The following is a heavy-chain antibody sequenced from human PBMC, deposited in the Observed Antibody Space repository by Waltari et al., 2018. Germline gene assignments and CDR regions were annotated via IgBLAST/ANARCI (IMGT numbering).Heavy chain of an antibody. D-gene: IGHD1-26*01. CDR1: GFTFRSYE. V-gene: IGHV3-48*03. CDR2: ISSSGSTI. Sequence: EVQLVASGGGLVQPGGSLRLSCAASGFTFRSYEMNWVRQAPGKGLEWVSYISSSGSTIYYADSVKGRFTISRDNAKNSLYLQMNSLRAEDTAVYYCASGGSLFDYWGQGTLVTVSS. CDR3: ASGGSLFDY. J-gene: IGHJ4*02.